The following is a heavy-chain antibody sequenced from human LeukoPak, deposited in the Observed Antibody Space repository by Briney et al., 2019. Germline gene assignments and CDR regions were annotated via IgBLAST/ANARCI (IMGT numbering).Heavy chain of an antibody. Sequence: PGGSLRLSCAASGFIFSSYGMHWVRQAPGKGLEWVAFIRYDGSNKYYADSVKGRFTISRDNSKNTLYLQMNSLKTEDTAVYYCTTLSPLGSGSYYNVRTTPYYFDYWGQGTLVTVSS. CDR1: GFIFSSYG. CDR3: TTLSPLGSGSYYNVRTTPYYFDY. D-gene: IGHD3-10*01. CDR2: IRYDGSNK. V-gene: IGHV3-30*02. J-gene: IGHJ4*02.